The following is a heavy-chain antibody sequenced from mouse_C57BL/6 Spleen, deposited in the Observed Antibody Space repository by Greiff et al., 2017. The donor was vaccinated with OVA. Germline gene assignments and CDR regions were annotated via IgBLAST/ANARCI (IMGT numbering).Heavy chain of an antibody. D-gene: IGHD1-1*01. CDR3: ARNYYGSSLYFDY. CDR2: IWSGGST. Sequence: VKLQESGPGLVQPSQSLSITCTVSGFSLTSYGVHWVRQSPGKGLEWLGVIWSGGSTDYNAAFISRLSISKDNSKSQVFFKMNSLQADDTAIYYCARNYYGSSLYFDYWGQGTTLTVSP. J-gene: IGHJ2*01. V-gene: IGHV2-2*01. CDR1: GFSLTSYG.